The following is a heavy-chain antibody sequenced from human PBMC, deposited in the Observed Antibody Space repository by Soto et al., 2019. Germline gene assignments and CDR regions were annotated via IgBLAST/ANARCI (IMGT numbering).Heavy chain of an antibody. J-gene: IGHJ3*01. CDR3: ATPWIQLPADAFDF. V-gene: IGHV1-69*02. CDR1: GGTFSSYT. Sequence: GASVKVSCKASGGTFSSYTISWVRQAPGQGLEWMGRIIPILGIANYAQKFQGRVTITADKSTSTAYMELSSLRSEDTAVYYCATPWIQLPADAFDFWGKGKMVTVPS. CDR2: IIPILGIA. D-gene: IGHD5-18*01.